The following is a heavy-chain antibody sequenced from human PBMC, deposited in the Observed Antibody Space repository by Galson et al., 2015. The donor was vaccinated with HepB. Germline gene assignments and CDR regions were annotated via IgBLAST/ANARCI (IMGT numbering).Heavy chain of an antibody. V-gene: IGHV6-1*01. CDR3: ARERGDGMDDAFDI. D-gene: IGHD1-26*01. Sequence: CAISGDSVSSNSAAWNWIRQPPSRGLEWLGRTYYRSKWYNDYAVSVKSRITINPDTSKNQFSLQLNSVTPEDTAVYYCARERGDGMDDAFDIWGQGKMVTVSS. J-gene: IGHJ3*02. CDR2: TYYRSKWYN. CDR1: GDSVSSNSAA.